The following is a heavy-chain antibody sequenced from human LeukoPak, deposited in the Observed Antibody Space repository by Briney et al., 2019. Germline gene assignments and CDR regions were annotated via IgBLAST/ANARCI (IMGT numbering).Heavy chain of an antibody. D-gene: IGHD2/OR15-2a*01. V-gene: IGHV3-23*01. CDR1: GFTFSSYA. J-gene: IGHJ4*02. Sequence: PGGTLRLSCAASGFTFSSYAMSWVRQAPGKGREWVSGISGSDGSTNYADSVKGRFTISRENSKNTLYLQMNSLRAEDTAVYYCAKDSAKKYDDYWGQGTLVTVSS. CDR2: ISGSDGST. CDR3: AKDSAKKYDDY.